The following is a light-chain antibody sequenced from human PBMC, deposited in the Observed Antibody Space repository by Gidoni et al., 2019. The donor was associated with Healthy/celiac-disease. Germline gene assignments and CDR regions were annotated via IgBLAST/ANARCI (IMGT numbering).Light chain of an antibody. V-gene: IGKV1-39*01. CDR3: QQSYSTPWT. J-gene: IGKJ1*01. CDR2: AAS. CDR1: QSISSY. Sequence: DIQMTQFPSSLSASVGDRVTITCRASQSISSYLNWYQQKPGKAPKLLIYAASSLQSWVPSRFRCSGSGTDFTLTISSLQPEDFATYYCQQSYSTPWTCGQGTKVEIK.